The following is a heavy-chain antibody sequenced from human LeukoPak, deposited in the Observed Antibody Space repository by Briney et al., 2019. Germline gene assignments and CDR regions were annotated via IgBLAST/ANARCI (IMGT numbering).Heavy chain of an antibody. CDR1: GGSISSYY. D-gene: IGHD3-22*01. CDR2: IYYSGST. V-gene: IGHV4-59*08. CDR3: ARASYDTSGEYDY. Sequence: PSETLSLTCTVSGGSISSYYWSWIRQPPGKGLEWIGYIYYSGSTNYNPSLKSRVTMSIDTSKNQFSLRLRSVTAADTAVYYCARASYDTSGEYDYWGQGTLVTVSS. J-gene: IGHJ4*02.